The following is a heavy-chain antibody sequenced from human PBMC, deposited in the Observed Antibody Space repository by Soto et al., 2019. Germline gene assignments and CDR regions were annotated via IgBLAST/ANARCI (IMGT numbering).Heavy chain of an antibody. D-gene: IGHD3-22*01. V-gene: IGHV3-23*01. CDR1: GFTFSSYA. Sequence: GGSLRLSCAASGFTFSSYAMSWVRQAPGKGLEWVSAISGSGGSTYYADSVKGRFTISRDNSKNTLYLQMNSLRAEDTAVYYCAKTPTLYYYDSRGYYGYYFDYWGQGTLVTVSS. CDR2: ISGSGGST. CDR3: AKTPTLYYYDSRGYYGYYFDY. J-gene: IGHJ4*02.